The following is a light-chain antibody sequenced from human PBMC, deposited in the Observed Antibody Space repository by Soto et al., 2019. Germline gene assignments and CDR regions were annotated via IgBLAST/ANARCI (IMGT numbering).Light chain of an antibody. V-gene: IGLV1-44*01. CDR2: SNN. CDR1: SSNIGSNT. J-gene: IGLJ1*01. CDR3: AAWDDSLNGYV. Sequence: QSVLTQPPSASGTPGQRVTISCSGSSSNIGSNTVNWYQQLPGTAPQLLIYSNNQRPSGVPDRFSGSKSGSSASLAISGRQSEDEADYYCAAWDDSLNGYVFGAGTKLTVL.